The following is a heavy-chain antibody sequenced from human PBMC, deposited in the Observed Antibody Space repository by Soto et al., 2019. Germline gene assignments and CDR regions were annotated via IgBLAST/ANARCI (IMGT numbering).Heavy chain of an antibody. D-gene: IGHD2-21*02. CDR3: ARVNVTLDP. Sequence: PSETVSLTCAVSGGSMISYYWSWIRQPPGRGLEWIGFIYYAGSTKYNPSLNSRVTISVDTSKNRVSLELRSVTAADTAVYYCARVNVTLDPWAQGTLVTVSS. J-gene: IGHJ5*02. CDR1: GGSMISYY. V-gene: IGHV4-59*08. CDR2: IYYAGST.